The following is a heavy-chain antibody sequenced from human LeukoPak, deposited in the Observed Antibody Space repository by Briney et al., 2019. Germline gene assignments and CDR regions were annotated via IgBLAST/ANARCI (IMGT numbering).Heavy chain of an antibody. V-gene: IGHV1-8*02. CDR3: ARLGDHDYGDYVRY. CDR1: GYTFTDYF. CDR2: INPKSGGT. J-gene: IGHJ4*02. D-gene: IGHD4-17*01. Sequence: GASVKVSCKASGYTFTDYFMNWVRQAPGQGLEWMGWINPKSGGTGYAQKFQGRVTMTRNTSISTAYMELSSLRSEDTAVYYCARLGDHDYGDYVRYWGQGTLVTVSS.